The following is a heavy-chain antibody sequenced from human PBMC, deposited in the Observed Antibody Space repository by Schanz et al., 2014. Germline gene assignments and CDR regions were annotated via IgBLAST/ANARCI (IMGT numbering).Heavy chain of an antibody. D-gene: IGHD4-17*01. J-gene: IGHJ3*02. CDR3: AKDPHKDYGGKPQALDI. CDR2: ISSRGTTI. CDR1: GFTFSDYY. Sequence: QVQLEESGGGLVTPGGSLRLSCAASGFTFSDYYMSWIRQAPGKGLECISYISSRGTTIYYADSVKGRFTISRDNAENSLYLQMNSLRAEDTAVYYCAKDPHKDYGGKPQALDIWGQGTMVTVSS. V-gene: IGHV3-11*01.